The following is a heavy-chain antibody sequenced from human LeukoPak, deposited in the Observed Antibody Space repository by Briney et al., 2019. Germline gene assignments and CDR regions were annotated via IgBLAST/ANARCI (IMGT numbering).Heavy chain of an antibody. CDR3: ARELSQIVWGGLDY. Sequence: GRSLRLSCAASGFIFSHYGRHWVRQAPGKGLEWVAVIQNDASTENFADSVKGRFTISRDNSKNTVFLQMNSLRVEDTAVYYCARELSQIVWGGLDYGGQGTLVSVSS. V-gene: IGHV3-33*05. CDR2: IQNDASTE. J-gene: IGHJ4*02. CDR1: GFIFSHYG. D-gene: IGHD2-21*01.